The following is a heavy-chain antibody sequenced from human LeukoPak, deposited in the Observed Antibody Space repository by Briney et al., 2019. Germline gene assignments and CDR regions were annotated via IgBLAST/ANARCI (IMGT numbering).Heavy chain of an antibody. CDR2: ISYDGSNK. J-gene: IGHJ4*02. V-gene: IGHV3-30-3*01. CDR3: ARDPPGGRTSGYFDY. D-gene: IGHD1-1*01. CDR1: GFTFSSYA. Sequence: GGSLRLSCAASGFTFSSYAMHWVRQAPGKGLEWVAVISYDGSNKYYADSVKGRFTISRDNSKNTLYLQMNSLRAEDTAVYYCARDPPGGRTSGYFDYWGQGTLVTVSS.